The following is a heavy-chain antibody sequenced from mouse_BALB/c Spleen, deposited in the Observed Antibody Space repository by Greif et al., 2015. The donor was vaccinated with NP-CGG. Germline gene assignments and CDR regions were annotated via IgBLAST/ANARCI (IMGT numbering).Heavy chain of an antibody. CDR1: GFTFSSFG. CDR2: ISSGSSTI. Sequence: EVKVVESGGGLVQPGGSRKLSCAASGFTFSSFGMHWVRQAPEKGLEWVAYISSGSSTIYYADTVKGRFTISRDNPKNTLFLQMTSLRSEDTAMYYCARTGYYYAMGYWGQGTSVTVSS. J-gene: IGHJ4*01. CDR3: ARTGYYYAMGY. V-gene: IGHV5-17*02.